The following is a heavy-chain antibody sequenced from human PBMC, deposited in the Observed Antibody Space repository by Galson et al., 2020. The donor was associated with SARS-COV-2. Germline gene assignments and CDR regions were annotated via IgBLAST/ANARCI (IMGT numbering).Heavy chain of an antibody. V-gene: IGHV3-23*01. CDR3: AKDRGYYSGIDAFDI. J-gene: IGHJ3*02. CDR2: IGPGGGTT. Sequence: GGSLRLSCAASGFTFDDYAMHWVRQAPGKGLEWVSAIGPGGGTTHYADSVRGRFTISRDNSKNTLYLQRNSLRAEDTAVYYCAKDRGYYSGIDAFDIWGQGTVVTVSS. CDR1: GFTFDDYA. D-gene: IGHD3-22*01.